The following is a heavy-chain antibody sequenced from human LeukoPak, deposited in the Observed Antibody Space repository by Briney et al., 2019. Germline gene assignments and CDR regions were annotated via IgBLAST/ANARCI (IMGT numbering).Heavy chain of an antibody. CDR1: GSSFTSSW. CDR2: INPGDSDT. J-gene: IGHJ1*01. D-gene: IGHD3-10*01. Sequence: GASLQISCKGSGSSFTSSWIGWVRLLPGKGLEWMGIINPGDSDTRYSPSFQGQVTISADKSISTAYLQWSSLKASDTAMYYCATYAGSYSKYFHHWGQGTLVTVSS. CDR3: ATYAGSYSKYFHH. V-gene: IGHV5-51*01.